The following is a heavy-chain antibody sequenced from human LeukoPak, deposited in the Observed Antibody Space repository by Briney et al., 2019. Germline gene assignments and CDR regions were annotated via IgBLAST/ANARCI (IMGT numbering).Heavy chain of an antibody. D-gene: IGHD1-26*01. CDR3: AKGGLPLTGDHEYFDY. CDR1: GYTFTSYY. Sequence: ASVKVSCKASGYTFTSYYMHWVRQAPGQGLEWMGIINPSGGSTSYAQKFQGRVTMTRDTSTSTVYMELSSLRSEDTALYYCAKGGLPLTGDHEYFDYWGQGTLVTVSS. J-gene: IGHJ4*02. CDR2: INPSGGST. V-gene: IGHV1-46*01.